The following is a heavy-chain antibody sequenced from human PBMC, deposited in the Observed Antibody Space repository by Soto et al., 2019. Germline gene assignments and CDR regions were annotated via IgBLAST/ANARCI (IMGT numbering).Heavy chain of an antibody. Sequence: QLQLQESGSGLVKPSQTLSLTCAVSGGSISSGGYSWSWIRQPPGKGLEWIGYIYHSGSTYYNPSLKSRVTISVDRSKNQFSLKLRSVTAADTAVYYCARDGGITGTTYANDAFDIWGQGTMVTVSS. CDR1: GGSISSGGYS. CDR2: IYHSGST. D-gene: IGHD1-20*01. J-gene: IGHJ3*02. CDR3: ARDGGITGTTYANDAFDI. V-gene: IGHV4-30-2*01.